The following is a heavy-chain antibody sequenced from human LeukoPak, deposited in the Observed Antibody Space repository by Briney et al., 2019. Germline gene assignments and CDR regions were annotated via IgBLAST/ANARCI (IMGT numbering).Heavy chain of an antibody. CDR2: IKQDGSEK. V-gene: IGHV3-7*01. J-gene: IGHJ4*02. CDR1: GFTFSNNW. D-gene: IGHD2-2*01. Sequence: PGGSLSFSCAASGFTFSNNWMSWVRKAPGKGRKWGTNIKQDGSEKYYVDAVKGRLTISRDNAKNSLYLQMNSLRAEDTAVYYCARGHSGTYVIDYWGQGILVTISS. CDR3: ARGHSGTYVIDY.